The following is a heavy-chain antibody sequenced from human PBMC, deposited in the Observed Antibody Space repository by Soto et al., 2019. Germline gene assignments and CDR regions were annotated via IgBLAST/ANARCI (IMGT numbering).Heavy chain of an antibody. CDR2: IYYSGST. J-gene: IGHJ3*02. CDR1: GGSISSYY. Sequence: SETLSLTCTVSGGSISSYYWSWIRQHPGKGLEWIGYIYYSGSTYYNPSLKSRVTISVDTSKNQFSLKLSSVTAADTAVYYCAREPYYDFWSGYLWQPVDAFDIWGQGTMVTVSS. V-gene: IGHV4-59*06. CDR3: AREPYYDFWSGYLWQPVDAFDI. D-gene: IGHD3-3*01.